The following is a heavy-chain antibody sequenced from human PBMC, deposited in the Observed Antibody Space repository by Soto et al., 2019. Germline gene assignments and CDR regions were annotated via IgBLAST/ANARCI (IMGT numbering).Heavy chain of an antibody. V-gene: IGHV2-5*05. CDR3: ALRLRDYGLGREGANYFDP. D-gene: IGHD3-10*01. Sequence: QITLKESGPTLVRPTQTLTLTCTFSGFSLSTTGVGVGWIRQPPGKALEWLALICWDDDERYGPSLKSRLTITKDTSKNEVILTMTSMDPVDTARYYCALRLRDYGLGREGANYFDPGGQGTLVTVSS. CDR1: GFSLSTTGVG. J-gene: IGHJ5*02. CDR2: ICWDDDE.